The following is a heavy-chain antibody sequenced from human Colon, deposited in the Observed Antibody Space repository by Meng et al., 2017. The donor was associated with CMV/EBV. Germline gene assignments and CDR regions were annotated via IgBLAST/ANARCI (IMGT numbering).Heavy chain of an antibody. CDR1: GGSIGSYY. CDR2: IHYRGST. V-gene: IGHV4-59*01. J-gene: IGHJ3*02. CDR3: ARGYDYYDSSGFRKWGGCDI. D-gene: IGHD3-22*01. Sequence: SETLSLTCTVSGGSIGSYYWSWIRQSPGKGLEWIGDIHYRGSTNHNPSLKSRVTLSVDRSKNQFSLRLTSVTAADTALYYCARGYDYYDSSGFRKWGGCDIWGQGTMVTVSS.